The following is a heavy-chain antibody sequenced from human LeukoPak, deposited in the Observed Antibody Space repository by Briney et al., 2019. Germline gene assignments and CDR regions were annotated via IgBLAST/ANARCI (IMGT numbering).Heavy chain of an antibody. V-gene: IGHV3-23*01. D-gene: IGHD6-13*01. CDR3: AKDPDSSSWGYFDY. CDR2: ISGSGGST. J-gene: IGHJ4*02. CDR1: GFTFSSYA. Sequence: PGGSLRLSCAASGFTFSSYAMSWVRQAPGKGLEWVSAISGSGGSTYYADSVKGRFTISRDNSKNTLYLQMNSLRAEDTAVYHCAKDPDSSSWGYFDYWGQGTLVTVSS.